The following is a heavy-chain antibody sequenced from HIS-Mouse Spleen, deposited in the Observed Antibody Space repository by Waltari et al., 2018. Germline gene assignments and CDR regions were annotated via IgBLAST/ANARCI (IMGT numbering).Heavy chain of an antibody. V-gene: IGHV3-30*18. J-gene: IGHJ4*02. D-gene: IGHD1-26*01. CDR3: AKVNSGSYYFDY. CDR2: ISYDGSNK. Sequence: QVQLVESGGGVVQPGRSLRLSCSASGFTFSPYGIHGGRQAPGKGLEWVAVISYDGSNKYYADSVKGRFTISRDNSKNTLYLQMNSLRAEDTAVYYCAKVNSGSYYFDYWGQGTLVTVSS. CDR1: GFTFSPYG.